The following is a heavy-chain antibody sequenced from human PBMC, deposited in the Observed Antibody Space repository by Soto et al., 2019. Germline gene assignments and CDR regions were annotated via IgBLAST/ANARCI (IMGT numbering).Heavy chain of an antibody. V-gene: IGHV1-8*01. D-gene: IGHD5-12*01. J-gene: IGHJ6*03. CDR3: ARDYSGYNSYYYYYMAV. CDR2: MNPNSGNT. CDR1: GYTFTSYD. Sequence: QVQLVQSGAEVKKPGASVKVSCKASGYTFTSYDINWVRQATGQGLEWMGWMNPNSGNTGYAQKFEDRVTMTRNTSISTAYMELSSLKSEDTAVYYCARDYSGYNSYYYYYMAVWGKGTTVTVSS.